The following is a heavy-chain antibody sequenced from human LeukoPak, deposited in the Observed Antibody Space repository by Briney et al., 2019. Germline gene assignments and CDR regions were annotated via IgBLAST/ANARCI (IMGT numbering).Heavy chain of an antibody. CDR1: GFTFSSYA. D-gene: IGHD2-21*01. J-gene: IGHJ6*02. CDR2: ISGSGGST. CDR3: AKSGGLRLGLYYYGMDV. Sequence: AGGSLRLSCAASGFTFSSYAMSWVRQAPGKGLEWVSAISGSGGSTYYADSAKGRFTISRDNSKNTLYLQMNSLRAEDTAVYYCAKSGGLRLGLYYYGMDVWGQGTTVTVSS. V-gene: IGHV3-23*01.